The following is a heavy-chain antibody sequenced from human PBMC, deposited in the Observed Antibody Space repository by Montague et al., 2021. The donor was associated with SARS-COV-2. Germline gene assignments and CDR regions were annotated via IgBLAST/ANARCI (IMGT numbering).Heavy chain of an antibody. J-gene: IGHJ4*02. CDR3: AKDPVPVAGRYFDY. CDR2: IASGGRST. CDR1: GFTFNNYA. V-gene: IGHV3-23*03. Sequence: SLRLSCAASGFTFNNYAINWVRQAPGKGLEWVSVIASGGRSTFYADSXXGRFTISRDNSKDTLYLQMYSLRPEDTAIYYCAKDPVPVAGRYFDYWGQGTLVTVSS. D-gene: IGHD6-19*01.